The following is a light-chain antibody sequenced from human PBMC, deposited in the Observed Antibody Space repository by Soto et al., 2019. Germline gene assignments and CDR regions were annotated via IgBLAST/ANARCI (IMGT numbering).Light chain of an antibody. J-gene: IGLJ1*01. CDR2: EAS. CDR3: YSYAVSSYD. Sequence: HSERTHPAPASGRPGQSITSCCTGATTDVERYNLVSWYQQHPGKASKLLIYEASKRPSVASNLFSGCKSGNAGSLTISGLQAEDQAASSCYSYAVSSYDFGPGTKVPVL. V-gene: IGLV2-23*01. CDR1: TTDVERYNL.